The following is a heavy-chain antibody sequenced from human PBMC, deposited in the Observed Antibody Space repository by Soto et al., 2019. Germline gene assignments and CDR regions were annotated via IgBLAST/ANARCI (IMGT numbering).Heavy chain of an antibody. D-gene: IGHD3-22*01. CDR3: ARGHSSSGYYPYYFED. CDR1: GFTFSSYG. J-gene: IGHJ4*02. V-gene: IGHV3-30*03. Sequence: QVQLVESGGGVVQPGRSLRLSCAASGFTFSSYGMHWVRQAPGKGLEWMAVISYDGSDEYYADSVKGRFTISRDNSKNTLYLQMNSLRTEDTAVYYCARGHSSSGYYPYYFEDWGQGTLVTVSS. CDR2: ISYDGSDE.